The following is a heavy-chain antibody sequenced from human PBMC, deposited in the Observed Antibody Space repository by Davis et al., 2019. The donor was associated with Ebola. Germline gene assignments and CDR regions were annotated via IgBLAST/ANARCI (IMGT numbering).Heavy chain of an antibody. D-gene: IGHD5-18*01. CDR2: ISGNGYGT. Sequence: GESLKISCAASGFTFDDHAMSWVRQAPGKALEWVSLISGNGYGTEYGDSVKGRFTISRDNSKNFLYLQVNELRPEDTALYFCAKTRGYRLYYFEYWGQGTLVTVSS. J-gene: IGHJ4*02. CDR3: AKTRGYRLYYFEY. V-gene: IGHV3-43*02. CDR1: GFTFDDHA.